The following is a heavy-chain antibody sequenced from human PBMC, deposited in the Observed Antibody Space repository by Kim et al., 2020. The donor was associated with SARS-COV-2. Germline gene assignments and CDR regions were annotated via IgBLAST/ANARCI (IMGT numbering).Heavy chain of an antibody. D-gene: IGHD6-13*01. CDR3: AKDMEYSSSWSNYYYYYG. J-gene: IGHJ6*01. CDR1: GFTFDDYA. Sequence: GGSLRLSCAASGFTFDDYAMHWVRQAPGKGLEWVSGISWNSGSIGYADSVKGRFTISRDNAKNSLYLQMNSLRAEDTALYYCAKDMEYSSSWSNYYYYYG. V-gene: IGHV3-9*01. CDR2: ISWNSGSI.